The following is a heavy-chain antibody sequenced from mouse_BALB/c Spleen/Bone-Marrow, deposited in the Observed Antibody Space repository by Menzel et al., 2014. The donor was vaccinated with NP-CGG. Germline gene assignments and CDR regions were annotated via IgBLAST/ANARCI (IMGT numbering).Heavy chain of an antibody. J-gene: IGHJ3*01. CDR1: GFTFSSYA. D-gene: IGHD2-2*01. CDR2: ISSGGNYT. V-gene: IGHV5-9-3*01. Sequence: EVQLVESGGGLVKPGGSLKLSCAASGFTFSSYAMSWVRQTPEKRLEWVATISSGGNYTYYPDSVKGRFSISRDNAKNTLYLQMSSLRSEDTAVYYCARHGGYDAGAWFAYWGQGTLVTVSA. CDR3: ARHGGYDAGAWFAY.